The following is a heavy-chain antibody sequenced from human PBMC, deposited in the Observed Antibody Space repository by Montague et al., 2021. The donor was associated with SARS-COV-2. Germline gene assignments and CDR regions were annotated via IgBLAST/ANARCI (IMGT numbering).Heavy chain of an antibody. CDR1: GGSISNYF. CDR3: ARHGLEGANTYYFGLDV. V-gene: IGHV4-59*08. Sequence: SETLSLTCTVSGGSISNYFWSWIRQPPGKGLEWIGYIYYIGRTNYNPSLKSRVTISVDTSKNQFSLKLTSVTAADTAVYYCARHGLEGANTYYFGLDVWGQGTTVTVSS. CDR2: IYYIGRT. D-gene: IGHD1-26*01. J-gene: IGHJ6*02.